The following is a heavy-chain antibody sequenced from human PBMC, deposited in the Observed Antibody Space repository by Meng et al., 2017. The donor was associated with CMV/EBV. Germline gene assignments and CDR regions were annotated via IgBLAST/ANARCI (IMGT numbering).Heavy chain of an antibody. CDR2: SRIRAHDATP. V-gene: IGHV3-49*04. CDR1: GLTLSNYG. Sequence: GESLKISCAGSGLTLSNYGVTWVRQAPGGGLEWVTFSRIRAHDATPQYAASVYGRFAISRDDSRGIAYLYMNSLRIEDTGVYYCTASPGYDFYYDIWGPGTLVTVSS. J-gene: IGHJ4*02. D-gene: IGHD3-9*01. CDR3: TASPGYDFYYDI.